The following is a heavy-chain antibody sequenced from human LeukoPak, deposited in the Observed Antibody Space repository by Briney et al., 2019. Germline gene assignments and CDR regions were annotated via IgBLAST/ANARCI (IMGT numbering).Heavy chain of an antibody. CDR3: ASFSAVPFYYYYYMDV. CDR2: IIPIFGTA. D-gene: IGHD2/OR15-2a*01. V-gene: IGHV1-69*06. J-gene: IGHJ6*03. CDR1: GGTFSSYA. Sequence: SVKVSCKASGGTFSSYAISWVRQAPGQGLEWMGGIIPIFGTANYAQKFQGRVTITADKSTSTAYMELSSLRSEDTAVYYCASFSAVPFYYYYYMDVWGKGTTVTVSS.